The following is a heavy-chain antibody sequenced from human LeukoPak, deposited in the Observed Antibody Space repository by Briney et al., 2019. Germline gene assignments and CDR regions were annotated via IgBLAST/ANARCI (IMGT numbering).Heavy chain of an antibody. CDR3: ARTPDYYDSSGYSLLFDY. CDR1: GGSISSYY. Sequence: SETLSLTCTVSGGSISSYYWSWIRQPAGKGLEWIGRIYTSGSTNYNPSLKSRVTMSVDTSKNQFSLKLSSVTTVDTAVYYCARTPDYYDSSGYSLLFDYWGQGTLVTVSS. J-gene: IGHJ4*02. CDR2: IYTSGST. V-gene: IGHV4-4*07. D-gene: IGHD3-22*01.